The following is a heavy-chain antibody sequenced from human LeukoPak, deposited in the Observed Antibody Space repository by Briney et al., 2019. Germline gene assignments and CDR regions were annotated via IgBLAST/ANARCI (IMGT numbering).Heavy chain of an antibody. V-gene: IGHV3-48*03. D-gene: IGHD3-10*01. CDR3: ARDGVRGVIANY. CDR2: ISSSGSTI. J-gene: IGHJ4*02. CDR1: GFTLSRYE. Sequence: GGSLRLSCAAAGFTLSRYEMYLFRQAAGKGLEWVSYISSSGSTIYYADSVKGRFTISRDNAKNSLYLQMNSLRAEDTAVYYCARDGVRGVIANYWGQGTLVTVSS.